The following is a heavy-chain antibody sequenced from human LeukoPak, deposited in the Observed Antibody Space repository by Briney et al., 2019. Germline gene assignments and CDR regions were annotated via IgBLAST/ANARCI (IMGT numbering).Heavy chain of an antibody. CDR2: IYPKNGGT. V-gene: IGHV1-2*02. CDR3: LRGNWYYDY. D-gene: IGHD1-1*01. CDR1: GYTFTVYY. Sequence: ASVKVSCKASGYTFTVYYIHWVRQAPGQGLEWIGWIYPKNGGTYYAQNFQGRVTMTRDTSINTSYMELSGLRSDDTAVHYCLRGNWYYDYWGQGTLVTVSS. J-gene: IGHJ4*02.